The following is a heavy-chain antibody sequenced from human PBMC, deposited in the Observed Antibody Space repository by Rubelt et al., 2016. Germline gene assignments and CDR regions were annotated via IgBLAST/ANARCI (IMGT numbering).Heavy chain of an antibody. CDR2: ISGSGGST. V-gene: IGHV3-23*01. Sequence: GRGLEWVSAISGSGGSTYYADSVKGRFTISRDNSKNTLYLQMNSLRAEDTAVYYCARDSSGCDYWGQGTLVTVSS. J-gene: IGHJ4*02. D-gene: IGHD6-19*01. CDR3: ARDSSGCDY.